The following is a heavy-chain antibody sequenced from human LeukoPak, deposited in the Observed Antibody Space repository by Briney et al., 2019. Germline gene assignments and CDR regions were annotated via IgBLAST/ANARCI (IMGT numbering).Heavy chain of an antibody. CDR1: GDSFSSINY. CDR2: NYCSGAT. D-gene: IGHD3-22*01. Sequence: SGTLSLTCTVSGDSFSSINYWTCVRPPPGRGGVWSGKNYCSGATNYNPSLRSRVPGSLDESKKHFSLRLNSVTRGHTAVFYCARNAGYSDLNQWGQGVLVTVSS. J-gene: IGHJ4*02. V-gene: IGHV4-4*02. CDR3: ARNAGYSDLNQ.